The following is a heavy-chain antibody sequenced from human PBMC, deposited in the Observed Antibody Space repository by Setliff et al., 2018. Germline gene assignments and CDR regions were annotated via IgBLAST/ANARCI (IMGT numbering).Heavy chain of an antibody. D-gene: IGHD6-19*01. CDR1: GDSISSGSYY. J-gene: IGHJ3*02. V-gene: IGHV4-61*10. CDR3: ARDLGSSGWSYHDAFDI. Sequence: SETLSLTCTVSGDSISSGSYYWSWIRQPAGKRLEWIGYIYYSGSTNYNPSLRSRVTISVDTSKNQFSLKLSSVTAADTAVYYCARDLGSSGWSYHDAFDIWGRGTMVTVSS. CDR2: IYYSGST.